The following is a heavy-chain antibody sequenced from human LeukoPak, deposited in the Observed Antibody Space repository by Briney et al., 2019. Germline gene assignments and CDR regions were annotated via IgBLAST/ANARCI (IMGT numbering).Heavy chain of an antibody. CDR2: ISGSGGST. V-gene: IGHV3-23*01. Sequence: GGSLRLSCAASGFTFSSYAMSWVREAPGKGLEWVSAISGSGGSTYYADSVKGRFTISRDNSKNTLYLQMNSLRAEDTAVYYCAKATSSSEDAFDIWGQGTMVTVSS. D-gene: IGHD6-13*01. CDR3: AKATSSSEDAFDI. CDR1: GFTFSSYA. J-gene: IGHJ3*02.